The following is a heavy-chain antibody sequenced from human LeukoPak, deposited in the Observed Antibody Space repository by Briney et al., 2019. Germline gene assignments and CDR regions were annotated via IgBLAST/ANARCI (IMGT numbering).Heavy chain of an antibody. J-gene: IGHJ4*02. D-gene: IGHD3-10*01. Sequence: GGSLRLSCAASGFTFSSYNMNWVRQAPGKGLEWVSSITSSSNYIYYADSVKGRFTISRDNAKNSLYLQMNSLRAEDTTAYYCARDCWDYGSGSYCGIDYWGQGTLVTVSS. V-gene: IGHV3-21*03. CDR2: ITSSSNYI. CDR3: ARDCWDYGSGSYCGIDY. CDR1: GFTFSSYN.